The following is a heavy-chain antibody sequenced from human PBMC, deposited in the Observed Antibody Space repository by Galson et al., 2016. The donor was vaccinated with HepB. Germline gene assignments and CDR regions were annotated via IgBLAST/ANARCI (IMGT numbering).Heavy chain of an antibody. Sequence: SVKVSCKASGYTFTSYGITWVRQAPGQGLEWMGWISGYNGNTNYAQNLQGRVTMTIETSTNTVYMELRSLTSDDTAVYFCARGSKTAGVDWGQGTLVTVSS. CDR2: ISGYNGNT. V-gene: IGHV1-18*01. CDR3: ARGSKTAGVD. CDR1: GYTFTSYG. D-gene: IGHD6-19*01. J-gene: IGHJ1*01.